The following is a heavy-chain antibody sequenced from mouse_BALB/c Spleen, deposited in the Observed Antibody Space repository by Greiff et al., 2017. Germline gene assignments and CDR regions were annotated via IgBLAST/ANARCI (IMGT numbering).Heavy chain of an antibody. J-gene: IGHJ1*01. Sequence: QVHVKQSGAELVKPGASVKLSCKASGYTFTSYYMYWVKQRPGQGLEWIGEINPSNGGTNFNEKFKSKATLTVDKSSSTAYMQLSSLTSEDSAVYYCTRFYYDYDEGYFDVWGAGTTVTVSS. CDR1: GYTFTSYY. D-gene: IGHD2-4*01. V-gene: IGHV1S81*02. CDR3: TRFYYDYDEGYFDV. CDR2: INPSNGGT.